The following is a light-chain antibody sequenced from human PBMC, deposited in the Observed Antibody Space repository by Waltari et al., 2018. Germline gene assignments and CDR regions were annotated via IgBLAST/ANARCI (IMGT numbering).Light chain of an antibody. CDR1: RSNIRNNA. V-gene: IGLV1-36*01. CDR2: YDE. CDR3: AVWDDSLNGVV. Sequence: QSVLTQPPSVSEAPRQRVTISCSGSRSNIRNNAVSWYQQLPGKAPKLLIYYDELLPSGVSDRFSGSKSGTSASLAISGLQSDDEADYYCAVWDDSLNGVVFGEGTKLTVL. J-gene: IGLJ2*01.